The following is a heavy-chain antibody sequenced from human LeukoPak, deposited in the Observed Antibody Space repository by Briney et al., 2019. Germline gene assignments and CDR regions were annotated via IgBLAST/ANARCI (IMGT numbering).Heavy chain of an antibody. Sequence: PGGSLRLSCAGSGFTFSNHAMSWVRQAPRQGLEWVSAISGSGTNTYYAASVKGRFTISRDNSKNTLYLQMSSLRAEDTAIYFCGKGGLPDIVVVIAAPPAYWGQGTLVTVSS. V-gene: IGHV3-23*01. J-gene: IGHJ4*02. D-gene: IGHD2-15*01. CDR3: GKGGLPDIVVVIAAPPAY. CDR1: GFTFSNHA. CDR2: ISGSGTNT.